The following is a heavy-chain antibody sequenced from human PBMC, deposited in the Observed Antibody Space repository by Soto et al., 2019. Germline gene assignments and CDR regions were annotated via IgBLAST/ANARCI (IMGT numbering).Heavy chain of an antibody. CDR1: GGTFSSYA. D-gene: IGHD3-10*01. V-gene: IGHV1-69*12. Sequence: QVQLVQSGAEVKKPGSSVKVSCKASGGTFSSYAISWVRQAPGQGLEWMGGIIPIFGTANYAQKFQGRVTITADESTSTAYMELSRLRSEDTAVYYCARAGITMVRGVWDGMAVWGQGTTVTVSS. CDR3: ARAGITMVRGVWDGMAV. J-gene: IGHJ6*02. CDR2: IIPIFGTA.